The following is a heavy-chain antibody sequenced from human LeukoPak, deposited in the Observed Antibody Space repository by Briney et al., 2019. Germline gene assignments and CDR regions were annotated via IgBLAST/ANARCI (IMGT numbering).Heavy chain of an antibody. CDR3: AKDLSEIYNDAFDI. CDR1: GFTFSSYW. J-gene: IGHJ3*02. D-gene: IGHD3-10*01. CDR2: ISSSSSYI. Sequence: PGGSLRLSCAASGFTFSSYWMSWVRQAPGKGLEWVSSISSSSSYIYYADSVKGRFTISRDNAKTSLYLQMNSLRAEDTAVYYCAKDLSEIYNDAFDIWGQGTMVTVSS. V-gene: IGHV3-21*04.